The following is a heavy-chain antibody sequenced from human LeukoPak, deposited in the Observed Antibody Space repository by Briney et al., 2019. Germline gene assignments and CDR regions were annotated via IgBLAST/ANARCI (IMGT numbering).Heavy chain of an antibody. V-gene: IGHV3-7*01. CDR1: GFAFSIYW. D-gene: IGHD6-6*01. CDR2: IKEDGSEK. J-gene: IGHJ4*02. Sequence: GGSLRLSCAASGFAFSIYWMTWVRQAPGKGLEWVANIKEDGSEKYYVDFVKGRFTISRDTAKNSLYLQMNSLRAEDTAVYYCARVESSAFDYWGQGTLVTVSS. CDR3: ARVESSAFDY.